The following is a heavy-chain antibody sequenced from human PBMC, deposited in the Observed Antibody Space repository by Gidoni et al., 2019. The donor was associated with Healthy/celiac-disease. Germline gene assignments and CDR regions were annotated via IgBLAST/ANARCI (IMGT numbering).Heavy chain of an antibody. D-gene: IGHD6-13*01. CDR1: GLTFDDYA. CDR3: AKYIRGSSWYYFDY. Sequence: EVQLGESGGGVVQHGGSLRLSGAASGLTFDDYAMHWVRQAPGKGLEWVSLISGDGGSTYYADSVKGRFTISRDNSNISLYLQMNSLRTEDTALYYCAKYIRGSSWYYFDYWGQGTLVTVSS. CDR2: ISGDGGST. V-gene: IGHV3-43*02. J-gene: IGHJ4*02.